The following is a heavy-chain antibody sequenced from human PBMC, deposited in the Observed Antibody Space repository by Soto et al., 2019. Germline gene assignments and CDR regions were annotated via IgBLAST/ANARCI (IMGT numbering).Heavy chain of an antibody. J-gene: IGHJ4*02. CDR1: GFQFDAYA. CDR3: EKDVDSYKGTHLDY. V-gene: IGHV3-9*01. D-gene: IGHD1-26*01. CDR2: IILNRHTV. Sequence: EVDLVESGGGLVHPGGSLRLSCAASGFQFDAYAMHWVRLAPGKGLEVVSGIILNRHTVAYADSVKGRFTISRDNAKQTLYLPMNNLRSEDTDLYYCEKDVDSYKGTHLDYWGQGSLVTGS.